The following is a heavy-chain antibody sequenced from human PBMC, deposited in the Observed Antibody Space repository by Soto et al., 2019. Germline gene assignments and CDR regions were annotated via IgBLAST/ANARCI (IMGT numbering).Heavy chain of an antibody. J-gene: IGHJ6*02. CDR2: IIPIFGTA. D-gene: IGHD3-10*01. Sequence: SVKVSCKASGGTFSSYAISWVRQAPGQGLEWMGGIIPIFGTANYAQKFQGRVTITADESTSTAYMELSSLRSEDTAVYYCARDLGDEGYYYYGMDVWGQGTTVTVSS. V-gene: IGHV1-69*13. CDR1: GGTFSSYA. CDR3: ARDLGDEGYYYYGMDV.